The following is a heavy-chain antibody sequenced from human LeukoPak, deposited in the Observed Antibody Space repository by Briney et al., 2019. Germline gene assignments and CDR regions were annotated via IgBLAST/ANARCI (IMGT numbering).Heavy chain of an antibody. CDR2: ISNNGAKT. CDR1: AFTFSTYA. J-gene: IGHJ3*01. V-gene: IGHV3-23*01. CDR3: VHQGYLNDGWSGTFAF. D-gene: IGHD6-19*01. Sequence: GGSLRLSCVASAFTFSTYAMAWVRQAPGKGLEWDSSISNNGAKTNYADSMKGRFTISRDNAKNTLDLEMSNLRADDTAVYYCVHQGYLNDGWSGTFAFWDQGTTVIVSS.